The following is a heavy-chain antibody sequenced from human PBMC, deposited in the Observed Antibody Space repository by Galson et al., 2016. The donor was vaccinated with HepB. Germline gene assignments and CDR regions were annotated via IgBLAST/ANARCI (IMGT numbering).Heavy chain of an antibody. D-gene: IGHD3-3*01. V-gene: IGHV4-30-4*01. Sequence: LSLTCAVSGDSISSGDNYWTWIRQAPGEGLEWIGYIYHSASPYYNPSLKSRTSISVDTSKNELSLSLNSVTAADTAVYYCARATIFGLVPDSWGQGTLVTVSS. CDR3: ARATIFGLVPDS. CDR2: IYHSASP. J-gene: IGHJ4*02. CDR1: GDSISSGDNY.